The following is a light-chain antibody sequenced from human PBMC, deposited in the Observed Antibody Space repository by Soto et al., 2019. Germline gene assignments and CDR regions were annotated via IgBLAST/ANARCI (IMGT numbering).Light chain of an antibody. J-gene: IGKJ1*01. CDR1: QTISSW. CDR3: QHYNSYSEA. V-gene: IGKV1-5*03. CDR2: KAS. Sequence: EIQRTQSPSTLSGRVGDRVTISCRASQTISSWLAWYQQKPGKAPKLLIYKASTLKSGVPSRFSGSGSGTEFTLTISSLQPDDFATYYCQHYNSYSEAFGQGTKVDIK.